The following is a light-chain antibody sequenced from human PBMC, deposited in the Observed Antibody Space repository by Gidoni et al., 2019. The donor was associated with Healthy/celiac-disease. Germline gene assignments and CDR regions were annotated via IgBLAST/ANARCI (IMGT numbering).Light chain of an antibody. CDR1: QSISSY. CDR2: AAS. J-gene: IGKJ4*01. V-gene: IGKV1-39*01. Sequence: TQKTHSPSSLSASVGDRVTITCRASQSISSYLNWYQQKPGKAPKLLIYAASSLQSGVPSRFSGSGSGTDFTLTISSLQPEDFATYYCQQSYSTPLTFGGXTKVEIK. CDR3: QQSYSTPLT.